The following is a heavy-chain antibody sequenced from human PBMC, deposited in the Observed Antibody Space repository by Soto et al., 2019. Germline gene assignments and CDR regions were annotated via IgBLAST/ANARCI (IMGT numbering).Heavy chain of an antibody. J-gene: IGHJ6*02. Sequence: GASVKFSCKASGYTFTSYYMHWVRQAPGQRLEWMGWINAGNGNTKYSQKFQGRVTITRDTSASTAYMELSSLRSEDTAVYYCASRYSSSSGGGYYYYGMDVWGQGTTVTVSS. V-gene: IGHV1-3*01. CDR2: INAGNGNT. D-gene: IGHD6-6*01. CDR3: ASRYSSSSGGGYYYYGMDV. CDR1: GYTFTSYY.